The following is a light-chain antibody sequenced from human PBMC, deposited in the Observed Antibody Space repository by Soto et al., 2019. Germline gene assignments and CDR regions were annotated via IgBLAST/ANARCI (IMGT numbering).Light chain of an antibody. CDR1: QSLLHSNGYNY. CDR3: MQALQTPWT. V-gene: IGKV2-28*01. Sequence: DIVMTQSPLSLPVTPGEPASISCRSSQSLLHSNGYNYLDWYLQKPGQSPQFLIYLGSSRASGVPDRFSGSGSGTDFTLKISRVEAEDVGVYYCMQALQTPWTFGQGTKLEIK. CDR2: LGS. J-gene: IGKJ2*02.